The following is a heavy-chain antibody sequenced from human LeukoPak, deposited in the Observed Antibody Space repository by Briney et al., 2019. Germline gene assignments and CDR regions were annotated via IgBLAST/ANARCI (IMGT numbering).Heavy chain of an antibody. CDR3: ARPYCSGGSCHNWFDP. CDR1: GYTFTSYD. J-gene: IGHJ5*02. CDR2: INPNSGGT. Sequence: ASVKVSCKASGYTFTSYDINWVRQAPGQGLEWMGRINPNSGGTNYAQKFQGRVTMTRDTSISTAYMELSRLRSDDTAVYYCARPYCSGGSCHNWFDPWGQGTLVTVSS. D-gene: IGHD2-15*01. V-gene: IGHV1-2*06.